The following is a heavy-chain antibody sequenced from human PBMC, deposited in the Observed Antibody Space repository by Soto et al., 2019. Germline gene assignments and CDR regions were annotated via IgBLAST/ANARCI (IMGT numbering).Heavy chain of an antibody. V-gene: IGHV1-3*01. CDR3: ARDVGATGD. CDR1: GYTFTSYA. Sequence: QVQLVQSGAEVKKPGASVKVSCKASGYTFTSYAMHWVRQAPGQRLEWMGWINAGNGNTNYSQKFQGRVTITRDTSASIDYMELSSLRSEDTPVYYCARDVGATGDWGQGTLVTVSS. CDR2: INAGNGNT. D-gene: IGHD1-26*01. J-gene: IGHJ4*02.